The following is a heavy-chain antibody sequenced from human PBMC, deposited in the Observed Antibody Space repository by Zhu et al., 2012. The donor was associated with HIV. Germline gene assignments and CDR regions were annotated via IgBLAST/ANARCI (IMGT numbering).Heavy chain of an antibody. CDR1: GGSFSGYY. D-gene: IGHD4-17*01. V-gene: IGHV4-34*01. CDR2: INHSGST. Sequence: QVQLQQWGAGLLKPPETLSLTCAVYGGSFSGYYWTWIRQPPGKGLEWIGEINHSGSTNYNPSLKSRVTISIDTSKNQFSLKLSSVTAADTAVYYCARPGTSVTRDFDYWGQGTLVTVSS. J-gene: IGHJ4*02. CDR3: ARPGTSVTRDFDY.